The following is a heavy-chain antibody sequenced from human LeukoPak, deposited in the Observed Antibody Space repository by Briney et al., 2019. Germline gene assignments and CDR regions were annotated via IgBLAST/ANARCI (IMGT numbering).Heavy chain of an antibody. CDR1: GGSISSSSYY. J-gene: IGHJ4*02. D-gene: IGHD3-3*01. CDR3: ARNVDFWSGYYDY. CDR2: IYYSGST. V-gene: IGHV4-39*07. Sequence: PSETLSLTCTVSGGSISSSSYYWGWIRQPPGKGLEWIGSIYYSGSTYYNPSLKSRVTISVDTSKNQFSLKLSSVTAADTAVYYCARNVDFWSGYYDYWGQGTLVTVSS.